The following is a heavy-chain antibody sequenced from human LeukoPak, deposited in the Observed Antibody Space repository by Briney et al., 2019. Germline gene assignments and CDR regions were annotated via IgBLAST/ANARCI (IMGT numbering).Heavy chain of an antibody. D-gene: IGHD5-18*01. Sequence: SGGSLRLSCAASGFTFSSHAISWVRQAPGKGREWVSAISGSGGSTYYADSVKGRFTISRDNSKNTLYLQMNSLRADDTAVYYCAKAQEVTRWDYYYHGMDVWGQGTTVTVSS. J-gene: IGHJ6*02. CDR1: GFTFSSHA. CDR3: AKAQEVTRWDYYYHGMDV. V-gene: IGHV3-23*01. CDR2: ISGSGGST.